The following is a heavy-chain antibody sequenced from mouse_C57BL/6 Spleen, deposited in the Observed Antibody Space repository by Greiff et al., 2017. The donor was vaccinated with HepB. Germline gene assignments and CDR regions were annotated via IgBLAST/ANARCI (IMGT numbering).Heavy chain of an antibody. V-gene: IGHV5-12*01. J-gene: IGHJ3*01. Sequence: EVKLMESGGGLVQPGGSLKLSCAASGFTFSDYYMYWVRQTPEKRLEWVAYISNGGGSTYYPDTVKGRFTISRDNAKNTLYLQMSRLKSEDTAMYYCARHELGREAFFAYWGQGTLVTVSA. D-gene: IGHD4-1*01. CDR2: ISNGGGST. CDR1: GFTFSDYY. CDR3: ARHELGREAFFAY.